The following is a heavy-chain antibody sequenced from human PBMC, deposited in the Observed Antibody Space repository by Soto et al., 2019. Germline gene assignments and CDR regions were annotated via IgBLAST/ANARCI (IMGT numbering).Heavy chain of an antibody. V-gene: IGHV3-7*03. J-gene: IGHJ3*01. CDR3: ASSVVLAASDALDV. D-gene: IGHD2-15*01. CDR1: GFTFSLYW. Sequence: GVSLRLSCAASGFTFSLYWMTWVRQAPGKGLEWVANIHQDGSEEYYVDSVKGRFTISXXXXXXSXFXQXXSLRAXDTGVYYCASSVVLAASDALDVWGQGTMVPDSS. CDR2: IHQDGSEE.